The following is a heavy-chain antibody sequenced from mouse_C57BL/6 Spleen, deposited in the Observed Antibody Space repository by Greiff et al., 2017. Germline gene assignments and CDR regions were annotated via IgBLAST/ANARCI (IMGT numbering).Heavy chain of an antibody. CDR1: GFTFSSYA. V-gene: IGHV5-4*01. CDR2: ISDGGSYT. CDR3: ARDRYYGSREYFDV. J-gene: IGHJ1*03. Sequence: EVQGVESGGGLVKPGGSLKLSCAASGFTFSSYAMSWVRQTPEKRLEWVATISDGGSYTYYPDNVKGRFTISRDNAKNNLYLQMSHLKSEDTAMYYCARDRYYGSREYFDVWGTGTTVTVSS. D-gene: IGHD1-1*01.